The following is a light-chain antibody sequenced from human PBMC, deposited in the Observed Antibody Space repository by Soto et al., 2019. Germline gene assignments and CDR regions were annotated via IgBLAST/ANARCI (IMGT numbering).Light chain of an antibody. J-gene: IGKJ3*01. CDR2: GTS. CDR1: QSVVSSY. Sequence: ETVLTQSPGTLSLSPGERASLSCRASQSVVSSYLAWYQHKPGQAPRLLIYGTSNRATGIPDRFSGSGSGTDFTLTISRLEPEDFAVYYCLQYSNSPSMGFSFGPGTKVEIK. CDR3: LQYSNSPSMGFS. V-gene: IGKV3-20*01.